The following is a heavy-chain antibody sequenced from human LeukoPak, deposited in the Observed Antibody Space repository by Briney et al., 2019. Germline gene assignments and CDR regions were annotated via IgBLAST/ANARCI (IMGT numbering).Heavy chain of an antibody. Sequence: GGSLRLSCAASGFTFSNYAMSWVRQAPGKGLEWVSAISGSRGTTYYADSVKGRFTISRDNSKNTLYLQMSSLRAEDTAMYYCARGSRFGVVERDAFDIWGQGTMVTVSS. CDR1: GFTFSNYA. CDR3: ARGSRFGVVERDAFDI. V-gene: IGHV3-23*01. CDR2: ISGSRGTT. D-gene: IGHD3-3*01. J-gene: IGHJ3*02.